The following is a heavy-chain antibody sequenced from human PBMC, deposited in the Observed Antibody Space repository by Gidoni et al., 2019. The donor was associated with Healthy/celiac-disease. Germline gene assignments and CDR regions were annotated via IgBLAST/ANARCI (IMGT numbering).Heavy chain of an antibody. CDR3: ARYDFWSGYYNYFDY. Sequence: QVQLVQSGAEVQKPGDSVKVSYTASGYTFTGYYMHWVRPAPGQGLEWMGWINPNRCGTNYAQKFQGRVTMTRDTSISTAYMELSRLRSDDTAVYYCARYDFWSGYYNYFDYWGQGTLVTVSS. CDR2: INPNRCGT. V-gene: IGHV1-2*02. CDR1: GYTFTGYY. J-gene: IGHJ4*02. D-gene: IGHD3-3*01.